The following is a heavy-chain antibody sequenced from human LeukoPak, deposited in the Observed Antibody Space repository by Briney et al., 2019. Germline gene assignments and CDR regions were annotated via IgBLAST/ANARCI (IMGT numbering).Heavy chain of an antibody. V-gene: IGHV3-23*01. Sequence: GGSLRLSCAASGFTFSSYAMIWVRQAPGKGLEWVSGITSGGSTYKVDSVKGRFTISRDNSKNTLYLQMNSLRAEDTAVYYCAKDQEYYYDSSGYWVYWGQGTLVTVSS. CDR2: ITSGGST. J-gene: IGHJ4*02. D-gene: IGHD3-22*01. CDR3: AKDQEYYYDSSGYWVY. CDR1: GFTFSSYA.